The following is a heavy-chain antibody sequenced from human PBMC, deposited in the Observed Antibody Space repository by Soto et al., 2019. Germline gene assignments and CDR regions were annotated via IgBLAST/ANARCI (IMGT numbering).Heavy chain of an antibody. CDR2: ISDRGTNT. CDR1: GFTFSSYA. Sequence: EVQLLESGGGLVQPGGSLRLSCVASGFTFSSYAMSWVRQAPGKGLEWVSTISDRGTNTYYADSVKGRFTISRDNSKNTLYLQVNSLRADDTAVYYCAKDYSSGYYAFDIWGHGTMVTVSS. J-gene: IGHJ3*02. D-gene: IGHD3-22*01. V-gene: IGHV3-23*01. CDR3: AKDYSSGYYAFDI.